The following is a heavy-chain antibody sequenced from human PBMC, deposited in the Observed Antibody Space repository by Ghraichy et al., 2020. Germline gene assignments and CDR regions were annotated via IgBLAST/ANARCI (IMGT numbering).Heavy chain of an antibody. CDR3: ARGLEGVYYDFWSGYYREGYYYYYMDV. J-gene: IGHJ6*03. Sequence: SETLSLTCTVSGGSISSYYWSWIRQPPGKGLEWIGYIYYSGSTNYNPSLKSRVTISVDTSKNQLSLKLSSVTAADTAVYYCARGLEGVYYDFWSGYYREGYYYYYMDVWGKGTPVTVSS. CDR2: IYYSGST. D-gene: IGHD3-3*01. CDR1: GGSISSYY. V-gene: IGHV4-59*01.